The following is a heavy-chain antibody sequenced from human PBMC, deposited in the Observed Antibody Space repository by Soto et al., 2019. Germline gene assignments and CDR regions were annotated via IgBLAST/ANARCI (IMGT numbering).Heavy chain of an antibody. CDR3: AREGRYCSSTSCYGWWFDP. CDR2: INHSGNT. CDR1: GGSFTDYY. Sequence: QVQLQQWGAGLLKPSETLSLTCAVYGGSFTDYYWSWIRQPPGKGLEWIGEINHSGNTNYNPSLKSRVTISVDTSKNQFSLNLSSVTAADTAVYYCAREGRYCSSTSCYGWWFDPWGQGTLVTVSS. D-gene: IGHD2-2*01. V-gene: IGHV4-34*01. J-gene: IGHJ5*02.